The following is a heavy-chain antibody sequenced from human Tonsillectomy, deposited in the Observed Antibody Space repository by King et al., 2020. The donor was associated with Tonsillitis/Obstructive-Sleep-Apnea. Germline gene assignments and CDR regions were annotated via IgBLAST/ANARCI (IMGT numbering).Heavy chain of an antibody. CDR3: ARDHILDS. Sequence: VQLVESGGGLVQPGGSLRLSCAASGFILSKYAMSWVRQAPRKGLEWVSIMIGSAGTTYYADSVKGRFTISRDNSKNTLFLQMNSLRAEDTAIYYCARDHILDSWGQGTLVTVSS. CDR2: MIGSAGTT. D-gene: IGHD3-9*01. CDR1: GFILSKYA. V-gene: IGHV3-23*04. J-gene: IGHJ4*02.